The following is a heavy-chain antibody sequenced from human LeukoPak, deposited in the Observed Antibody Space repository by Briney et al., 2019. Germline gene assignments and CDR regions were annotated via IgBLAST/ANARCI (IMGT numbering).Heavy chain of an antibody. D-gene: IGHD3-10*01. J-gene: IGHJ4*02. CDR1: GFTFSSYA. Sequence: GGSLRLSRAASGFTFSSYAMSWVRQAPGKGLEWVSAISGSGGSTYYADSVKGRFTISRDNSKNTLYLQMNSLRAEDTAVYYCAKGVNYYGSGTVTNDYWGQGTLVTVSS. CDR2: ISGSGGST. V-gene: IGHV3-23*01. CDR3: AKGVNYYGSGTVTNDY.